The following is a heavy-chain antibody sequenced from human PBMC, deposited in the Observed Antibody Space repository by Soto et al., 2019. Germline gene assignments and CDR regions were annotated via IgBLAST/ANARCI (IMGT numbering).Heavy chain of an antibody. Sequence: GESLKISCKGSGYTFASYWIGWVRQMPGKGLEWMGIIYPDDSDTRYSPSFQGQVTISADKSISTAYLQWRSLKASDTAMYYCARLVTTVTPPDYWGQGTLVTAPQ. J-gene: IGHJ4*01. CDR2: IYPDDSDT. D-gene: IGHD4-17*01. CDR1: GYTFASYW. V-gene: IGHV5-51*01. CDR3: ARLVTTVTPPDY.